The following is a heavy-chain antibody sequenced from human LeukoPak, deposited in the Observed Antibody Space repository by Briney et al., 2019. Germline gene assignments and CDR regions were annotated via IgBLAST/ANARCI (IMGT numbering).Heavy chain of an antibody. CDR1: GGSFSGYY. CDR2: INWNGGST. Sequence: ETLSLTCAVYGGSFSGYYWSWIRQPPGKGLEWVSGINWNGGSTGYADSVKGRFTISRDNAKNSLDLQMNSLRAEDTALYYCARDLRRWHRVFDYWGQGTLVTVSS. CDR3: ARDLRRWHRVFDY. V-gene: IGHV3-20*04. D-gene: IGHD5-24*01. J-gene: IGHJ4*02.